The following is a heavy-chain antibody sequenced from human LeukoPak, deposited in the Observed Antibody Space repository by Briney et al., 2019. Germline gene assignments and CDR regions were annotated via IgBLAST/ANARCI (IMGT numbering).Heavy chain of an antibody. D-gene: IGHD5-12*01. Sequence: GGSLRLSCAASGFTFSNAWMSWVRQAPGKGLEWVSSISSSSSYIYYADSVKGRFTISRDNAKNSLYLQMNSLRAEDTAVYYCARDFGYGFDYWGQGTLVTVSS. J-gene: IGHJ4*02. CDR1: GFTFSNAW. CDR3: ARDFGYGFDY. V-gene: IGHV3-21*01. CDR2: ISSSSSYI.